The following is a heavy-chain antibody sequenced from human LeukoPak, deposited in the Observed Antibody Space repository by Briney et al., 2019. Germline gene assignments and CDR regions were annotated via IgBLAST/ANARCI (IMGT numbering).Heavy chain of an antibody. Sequence: GGSLRLSCAASGFISETYWMNWVRQVPGEGLEWVANMKHDGSEEYYVESVKGRFIISRDNANKLLYLQMNSLRAEDTAIYYCARKAAGWGVLDHWGQGLLVTVSS. CDR2: MKHDGSEE. CDR1: GFISETYW. V-gene: IGHV3-7*03. J-gene: IGHJ4*02. CDR3: ARKAAGWGVLDH. D-gene: IGHD3-10*01.